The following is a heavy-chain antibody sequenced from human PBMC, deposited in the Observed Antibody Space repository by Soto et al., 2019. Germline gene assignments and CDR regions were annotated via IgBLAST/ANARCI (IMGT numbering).Heavy chain of an antibody. CDR2: IYYSGTT. J-gene: IGHJ4*02. CDR1: GGSISSGGYY. CDR3: AKRAAGTSFDY. V-gene: IGHV4-31*03. Sequence: QVQLQESGPGLVKPSQTLSLTCTVSGGSISSGGYYWSWFRQHPGKGLEWIGYIYYSGTTYYNPSLKSRLTISVDTSKNQFSLRLSSVTAADTAVYYCAKRAAGTSFDYWGQGTLVTVSS. D-gene: IGHD6-13*01.